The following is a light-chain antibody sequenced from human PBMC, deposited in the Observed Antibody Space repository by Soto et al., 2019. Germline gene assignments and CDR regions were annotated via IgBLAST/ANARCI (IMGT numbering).Light chain of an antibody. CDR2: DAS. V-gene: IGKV3-11*01. CDR3: QQRSNWLT. Sequence: EIVLTQSPATLSLSPGERATLSCRASQSVSSHLAWYQQKPGQAPRLLIYDASNRAPGIPARFSGSGSGTDFTLTISSLEPEDFAVYYCQQRSNWLTFGGGTKVEIK. CDR1: QSVSSH. J-gene: IGKJ4*01.